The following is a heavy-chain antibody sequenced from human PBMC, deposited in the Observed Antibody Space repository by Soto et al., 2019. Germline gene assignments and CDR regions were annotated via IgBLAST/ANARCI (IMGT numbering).Heavy chain of an antibody. D-gene: IGHD6-13*01. CDR3: AREGGSIAAVGQNWFDP. Sequence: QVQLVQSGAEVKKPGASVKVSCKASGYTFIGYYLHWVRQAPGQGLEWMGWINPNSGATNYAQKFQGRVTMTGDMSISTGYMELNRLRSDDTAVYYCAREGGSIAAVGQNWFDPWGQGTLVTVSS. CDR2: INPNSGAT. CDR1: GYTFIGYY. V-gene: IGHV1-2*02. J-gene: IGHJ5*02.